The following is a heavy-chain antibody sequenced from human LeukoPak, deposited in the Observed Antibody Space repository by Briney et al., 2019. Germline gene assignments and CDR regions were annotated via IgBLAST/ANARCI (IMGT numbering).Heavy chain of an antibody. J-gene: IGHJ4*02. CDR2: INHSGST. V-gene: IGHV4-34*01. D-gene: IGHD5-18*01. CDR1: GGSFSGYY. CDR3: AGGALRGYSYGLPTDFDY. Sequence: SETLSLTCAVYGGSFSGYYWSWIRQPPGKGLEWIGEINHSGSTNYNPSLKSRVTISVNTSKNQFSLQLSSVTAADTAVYYCAGGALRGYSYGLPTDFDYWGQGTLVTVSS.